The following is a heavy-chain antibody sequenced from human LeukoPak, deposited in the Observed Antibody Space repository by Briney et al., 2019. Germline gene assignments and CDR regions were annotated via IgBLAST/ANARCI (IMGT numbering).Heavy chain of an antibody. CDR3: AKYPVRGVNPYYFDY. D-gene: IGHD3-10*01. J-gene: IGHJ4*02. Sequence: GTSLRLSCAASGFIFSSYAMNWVRQAPGKGLEWVSSISGSGGSTYYADSVKGRFTISRDNSKNTLYLQMNSLRAEDTAVYYCAKYPVRGVNPYYFDYWGQGTLVTVSS. V-gene: IGHV3-23*01. CDR2: ISGSGGST. CDR1: GFIFSSYA.